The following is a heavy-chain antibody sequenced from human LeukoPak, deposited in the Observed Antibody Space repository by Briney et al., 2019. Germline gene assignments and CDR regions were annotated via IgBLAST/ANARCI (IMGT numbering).Heavy chain of an antibody. Sequence: KSGGSLRLSCAASGFTFSNYNMHWVRQAPGKGLEWVSSISSSSSYIYYADSVKGRFTISRDNAKNSLYLQMTSLRAEDTAVYYCARTGITVAPPFDYWGQGTLVTVSS. CDR3: ARTGITVAPPFDY. D-gene: IGHD4-23*01. CDR2: ISSSSSYI. CDR1: GFTFSNYN. V-gene: IGHV3-21*01. J-gene: IGHJ4*02.